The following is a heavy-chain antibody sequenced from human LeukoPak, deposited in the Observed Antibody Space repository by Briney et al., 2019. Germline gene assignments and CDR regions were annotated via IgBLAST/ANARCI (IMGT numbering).Heavy chain of an antibody. D-gene: IGHD6-19*01. CDR3: ARDGPQWLAAFDS. Sequence: PSETLSLTCTVSGGSISTYYWSWIRQPPGKGLERVGHVYRSGNTNYNPSLKSRGTISIDTSKNQFSLKLSSVTAADTAVYYCARDGPQWLAAFDSWGQGTAVTVSS. J-gene: IGHJ4*02. V-gene: IGHV4-59*01. CDR2: VYRSGNT. CDR1: GGSISTYY.